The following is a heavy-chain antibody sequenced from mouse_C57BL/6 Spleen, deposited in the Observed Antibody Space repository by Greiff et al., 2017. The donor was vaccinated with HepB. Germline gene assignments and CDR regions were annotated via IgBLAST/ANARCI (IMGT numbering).Heavy chain of an antibody. V-gene: IGHV1-52*01. CDR2: IDPSDSET. D-gene: IGHD3-2*02. Sequence: QVQLQQPGAELVRPGSSVKLSCKASGYTFTSYWMHWVKQRPIQGLEWIGNIDPSDSETHYNQKFKDKATLTVDKSSSTAYMQLSSLTSEDSAVYYCARSEDSSGYGYFDYWGQGTTLTVSS. CDR3: ARSEDSSGYGYFDY. J-gene: IGHJ2*01. CDR1: GYTFTSYW.